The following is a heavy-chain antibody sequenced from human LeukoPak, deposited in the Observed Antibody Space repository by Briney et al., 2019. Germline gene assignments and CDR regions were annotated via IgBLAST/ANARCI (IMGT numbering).Heavy chain of an antibody. CDR1: GYIFTDYY. J-gene: IGHJ6*03. D-gene: IGHD2-8*02. Sequence: ASVKVSCKASGYIFTDYYIHWIRQAPGQGLEWMGWIKPDTDGTTYAQKFQGRVTLTMDTSLSTAYMEVSSLRSDDTAIYYCARDRGGCTGGSCFYYYYMDVWGQGTMVTVSS. V-gene: IGHV1-2*02. CDR3: ARDRGGCTGGSCFYYYYMDV. CDR2: IKPDTDGT.